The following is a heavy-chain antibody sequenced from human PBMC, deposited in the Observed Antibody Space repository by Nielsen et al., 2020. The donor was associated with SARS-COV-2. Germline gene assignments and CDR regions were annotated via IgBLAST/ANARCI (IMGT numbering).Heavy chain of an antibody. Sequence: SETLSLTCTVSGGSISSGGYYWSWIRQHPGKGLEWIGYIYYSGSTYYNPSLKSRVTISVDTSKNQFSLKLSSVTAADTAVYYCAGSIVATIEYGMDVWGQGTTVTVSS. D-gene: IGHD5-12*01. J-gene: IGHJ6*02. CDR1: GGSISSGGYY. V-gene: IGHV4-31*03. CDR3: AGSIVATIEYGMDV. CDR2: IYYSGST.